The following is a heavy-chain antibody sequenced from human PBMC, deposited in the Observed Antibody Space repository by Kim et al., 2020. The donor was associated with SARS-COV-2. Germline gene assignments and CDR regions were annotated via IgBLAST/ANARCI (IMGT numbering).Heavy chain of an antibody. CDR2: ITKNSATI. CDR3: VRDRGGGAVDM. V-gene: IGHV3-48*02. CDR1: GFSFSEYY. Sequence: GGSLRLSCTTSGFSFSEYYMNWVRQAPGQGLEWLSFITKNSATIYYADSVRGRFSISRDNARNSLYLQMNSLRDEDTAVYYCVRDRGGGAVDMWGRGTGGTGSS. J-gene: IGHJ3*02. D-gene: IGHD3-16*01.